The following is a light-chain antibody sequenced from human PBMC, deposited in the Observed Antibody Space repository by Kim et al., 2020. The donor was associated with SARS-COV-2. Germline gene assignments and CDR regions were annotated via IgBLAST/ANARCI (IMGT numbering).Light chain of an antibody. CDR1: HDIRKY. V-gene: IGKV1-33*01. J-gene: IGKJ4*01. CDR3: QEYNNLLT. Sequence: DIQMTQSPSSLSASVGDRVTITCQASHDIRKYLNWYQQKPGRAPKVLIYDASNLATGVPSRFSGSGSGTDYTFTISSLQPEDIATYYCQEYNNLLTFGGGTKVDIK. CDR2: DAS.